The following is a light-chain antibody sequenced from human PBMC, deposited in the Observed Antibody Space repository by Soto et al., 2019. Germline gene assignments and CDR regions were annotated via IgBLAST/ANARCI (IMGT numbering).Light chain of an antibody. Sequence: DIQMTQPPSSLSASVGDRVTITCRASQSISSYLNWYQQKPGKAPTLLIYAASSLQSGVPSRFSGSGSGTDFTLTISSLQPEDFATYYGQQSYSTPTTFGPGTKVDIK. CDR3: QQSYSTPTT. J-gene: IGKJ3*01. V-gene: IGKV1-39*01. CDR2: AAS. CDR1: QSISSY.